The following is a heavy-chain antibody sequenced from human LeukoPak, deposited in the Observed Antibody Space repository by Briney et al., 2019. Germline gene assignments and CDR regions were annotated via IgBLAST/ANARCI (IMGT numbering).Heavy chain of an antibody. CDR1: GFTFSSYA. CDR2: IHNSGGST. V-gene: IGHV3-23*01. D-gene: IGHD2-15*01. Sequence: GGSLRLSCAASGFTFSSYAMSWVRRAPGPGLEWCSTIHNSGGSTYYTESVKGRFAISRDNSKPTLYLQMNSLRAEDTAVYYCAKRQGASGRIGYFDYWGQGTLVTVSS. CDR3: AKRQGASGRIGYFDY. J-gene: IGHJ4*02.